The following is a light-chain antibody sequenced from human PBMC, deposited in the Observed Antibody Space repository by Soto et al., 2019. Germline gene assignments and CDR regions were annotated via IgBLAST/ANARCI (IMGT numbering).Light chain of an antibody. CDR1: QAISSA. CDR3: QQFNNWPVT. CDR2: DAS. V-gene: IGKV1D-13*01. J-gene: IGKJ3*01. Sequence: ANQLTQSPSSLSASVGDRVTITCRASQAISSALAWYQQKPGKPPKLLIYDASTLQSGVPSRFSGTASGTDFTLTINSLQPEDFATYHCQQFNNWPVTFGPGTKVDIK.